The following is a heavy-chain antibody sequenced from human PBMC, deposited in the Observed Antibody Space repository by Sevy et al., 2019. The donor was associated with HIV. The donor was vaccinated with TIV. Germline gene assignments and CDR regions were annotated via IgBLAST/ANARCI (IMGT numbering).Heavy chain of an antibody. CDR3: VKDRSGSYSFDY. Sequence: GGSLILSCAASGFTFDDYTMNRVRQAPGKGLEWVSGISWSSGNIAYADSVEGRFTISRDNAKNSLYLQMNSLRVEDTALYYCVKDRSGSYSFDYWGQGTLVTVSS. D-gene: IGHD1-26*01. CDR2: ISWSSGNI. V-gene: IGHV3-9*01. J-gene: IGHJ4*02. CDR1: GFTFDDYT.